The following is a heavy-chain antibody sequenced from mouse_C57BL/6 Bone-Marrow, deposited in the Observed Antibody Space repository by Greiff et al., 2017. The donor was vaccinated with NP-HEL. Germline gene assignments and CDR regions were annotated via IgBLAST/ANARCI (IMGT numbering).Heavy chain of an antibody. CDR1: GYTFTSYW. V-gene: IGHV1-55*01. CDR2: IYPGSGST. CDR3: AREVATQWNYFDY. D-gene: IGHD1-1*02. Sequence: VKLQQPGAELVKPGASVKMSCKASGYTFTSYWITWVKQRPGQGLEWIGDIYPGSGSTNYNEKFKSKATLTVDTSSSTAYMQLSSLTSEDSAVYYCAREVATQWNYFDYWGQGTTRTVSS. J-gene: IGHJ2*01.